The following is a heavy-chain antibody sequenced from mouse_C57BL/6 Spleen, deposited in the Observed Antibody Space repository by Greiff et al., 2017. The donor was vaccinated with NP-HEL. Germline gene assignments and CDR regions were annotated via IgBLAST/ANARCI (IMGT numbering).Heavy chain of an antibody. CDR2: INPNNGGT. CDR1: GYTFTDYY. Sequence: EVQLQQSGPELVKPGASVKISCKASGYTFTDYYMNWVKQSHGKSLEWIGDINPNNGGTSYNQKFKGKATLTVDKSSSTAYMELRSLTSEDSAVYYFAREGAAQVGGYWGQGTTLTVSS. J-gene: IGHJ2*01. V-gene: IGHV1-26*01. CDR3: AREGAAQVGGY. D-gene: IGHD3-2*02.